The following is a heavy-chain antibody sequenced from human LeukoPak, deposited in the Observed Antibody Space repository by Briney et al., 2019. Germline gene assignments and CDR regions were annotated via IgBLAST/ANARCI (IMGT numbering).Heavy chain of an antibody. J-gene: IGHJ1*01. CDR2: IYSGGST. CDR1: GVTVGTNS. V-gene: IGHV3-53*01. Sequence: GGSLRLSCAASGVTVGTNSMSWAGQSPGKGLEWVSVIYSGGSTYNADSVNGRFTVSRDNSRNTLYLQMNNLRAEDTALYFCASAREYCGSAECYEYFQHWGQGTLVIVSS. CDR3: ASAREYCGSAECYEYFQH. D-gene: IGHD2-21*01.